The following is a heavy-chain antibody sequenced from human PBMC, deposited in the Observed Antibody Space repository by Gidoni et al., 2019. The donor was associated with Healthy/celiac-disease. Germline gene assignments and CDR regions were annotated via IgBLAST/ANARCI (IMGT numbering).Heavy chain of an antibody. J-gene: IGHJ4*02. CDR3: ARDIIAVADYFDY. Sequence: EVQLVESGGGLVQPGGSLRLSCPASAFTFSSYWMSWVRQAPGKGLEWVANIKQDGSEKYYVDSVKGRFTISRDNAKNSLYLQMNSLRAEDTAVYYCARDIIAVADYFDYWGQGTLVTVSS. CDR1: AFTFSSYW. D-gene: IGHD6-19*01. CDR2: IKQDGSEK. V-gene: IGHV3-7*03.